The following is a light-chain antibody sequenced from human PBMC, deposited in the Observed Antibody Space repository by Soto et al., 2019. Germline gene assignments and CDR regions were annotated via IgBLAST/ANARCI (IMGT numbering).Light chain of an antibody. CDR3: QQLNSYPWT. V-gene: IGKV1-13*02. Sequence: IQVTQSPSSLSASVGDRVTITCRASQGISSALAWYQQKPGKAPKLLIYDASSLESGVPSRFSGSGSGTDFTLTISTLQPEDFATYYCQQLNSYPWTFGQGTKVDIK. CDR1: QGISSA. CDR2: DAS. J-gene: IGKJ1*01.